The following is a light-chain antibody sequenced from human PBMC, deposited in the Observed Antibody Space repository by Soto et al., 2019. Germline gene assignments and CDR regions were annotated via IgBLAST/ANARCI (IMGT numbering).Light chain of an antibody. CDR1: RDVGSD. J-gene: IGKJ1*01. V-gene: IGKV1-6*01. CDR3: LQDYGDSWT. CDR2: AAS. Sequence: QMTQSPSSLSASVGEKIIITCRASRDVGSDISWYQQKPGQAPKLLIYAASNLYTGVPSRFSGSRSGTEFTLTISSLQPEDFASYYCLQDYGDSWTFGQGTKVDIK.